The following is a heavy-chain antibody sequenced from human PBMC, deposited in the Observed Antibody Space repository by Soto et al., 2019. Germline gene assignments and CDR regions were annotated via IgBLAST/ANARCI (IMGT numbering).Heavy chain of an antibody. V-gene: IGHV3-23*01. CDR1: GFTFSSYA. Sequence: EVQLLESGGGLVQPGGSLRLSCAASGFTFSSYAMSWVRQAPGKGLEWVSAISGSGGSTYYADSVKGRFTISRDNSKNTLYLQRNSLRAEDTAVYYCAKSIVVVVAATESTHYYYYGMDVWGQGTTVTVSS. CDR3: AKSIVVVVAATESTHYYYYGMDV. CDR2: ISGSGGST. D-gene: IGHD2-15*01. J-gene: IGHJ6*02.